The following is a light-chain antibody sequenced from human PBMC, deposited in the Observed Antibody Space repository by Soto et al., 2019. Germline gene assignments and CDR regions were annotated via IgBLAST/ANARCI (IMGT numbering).Light chain of an antibody. CDR3: HQYNNYPGT. J-gene: IGKJ1*01. V-gene: IGKV1-5*03. CDR1: QNINWW. CDR2: KAS. Sequence: TQMPQSPSPLSASVGSSVTITSRASQNINWWLAWYQQKPGKAPKLLMYKASTLETGVPSRFFGSGSGTEFTLTISSLQPDDFATYYCHQYNNYPGTFGQGSKVDIK.